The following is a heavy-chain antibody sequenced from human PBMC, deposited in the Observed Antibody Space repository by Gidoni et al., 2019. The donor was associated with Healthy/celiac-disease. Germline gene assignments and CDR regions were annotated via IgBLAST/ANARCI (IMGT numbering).Heavy chain of an antibody. CDR2: RAYDGSNK. D-gene: IGHD6-6*01. V-gene: IGHV3-30*03. CDR1: GFTFSSYC. J-gene: IGHJ6*02. CDR3: ARGFYSSSPGGYYYYYGMDV. Sequence: QVHLVESGGGVVQPWRSLRRSCAASGFTFSSYCMHWVRQAPGKGLEWVAVRAYDGSNKYYADSVKGRFTISRDNSKNTLYLQMNSLRAEDTAVYYCARGFYSSSPGGYYYYYGMDVWGQGTTVTVSS.